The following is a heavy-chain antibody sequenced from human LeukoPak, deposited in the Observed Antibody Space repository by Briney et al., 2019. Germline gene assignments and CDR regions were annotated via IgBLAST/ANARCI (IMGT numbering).Heavy chain of an antibody. J-gene: IGHJ4*02. Sequence: GGPLRLSCAASGFTFRTYVMHWVRQAPGKGLEFVADTNDNGDRTYYADSVKGRFIISRDNSKNTLYLQMGSLRAEDIAVYYCASIDATPIWGQGTLVTVSS. CDR1: GFTFRTYV. V-gene: IGHV3-64*02. CDR3: ASIDATPI. CDR2: TNDNGDRT.